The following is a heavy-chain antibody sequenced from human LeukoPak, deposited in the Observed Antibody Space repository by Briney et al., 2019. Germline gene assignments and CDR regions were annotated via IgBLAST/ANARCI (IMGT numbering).Heavy chain of an antibody. CDR1: GFTFSIYW. CDR2: IKQDGSEK. V-gene: IGHV3-7*01. Sequence: GGSLGLSCAASGFTFSIYWMSWVRQAPGKGLEWVANIKQDGSEKYYVDSVKGRFTISRDNAKNSLYLQMNSLRAEDTAVYYCARESSGYSIDYWGQGTLVTVSS. D-gene: IGHD3-22*01. J-gene: IGHJ4*02. CDR3: ARESSGYSIDY.